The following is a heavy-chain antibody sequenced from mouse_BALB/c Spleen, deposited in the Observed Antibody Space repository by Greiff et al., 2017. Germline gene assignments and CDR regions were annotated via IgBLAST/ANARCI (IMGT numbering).Heavy chain of an antibody. D-gene: IGHD1-1*01. J-gene: IGHJ2*01. CDR2: IRNKANGYTT. V-gene: IGHV7-3*02. CDR1: GFTFTDYY. Sequence: DVQLVESGGGLVQPGGSLRLSCATSGFTFTDYYMSWVRQPPGKALEWLGVIRNKANGYTTDYSASVKGRFTISRDNAQSILYLQMNTLSAEDSATYYCARVITTVVDTDYFDYWGQGTTLTVSS. CDR3: ARVITTVVDTDYFDY.